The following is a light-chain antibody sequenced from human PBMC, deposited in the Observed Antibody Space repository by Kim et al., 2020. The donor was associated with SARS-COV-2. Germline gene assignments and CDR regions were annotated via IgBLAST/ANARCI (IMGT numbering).Light chain of an antibody. Sequence: GQGVTLSCSGSTSNIGSNYVYWYQQFPGTAPKLLIYKTDQRPSGVPDRFSGSKSGTSMSLAISGLRSEDEADYYCTTWDDSLSAWVFGGGTQLTVL. CDR2: KTD. V-gene: IGLV1-47*01. CDR1: TSNIGSNY. CDR3: TTWDDSLSAWV. J-gene: IGLJ3*02.